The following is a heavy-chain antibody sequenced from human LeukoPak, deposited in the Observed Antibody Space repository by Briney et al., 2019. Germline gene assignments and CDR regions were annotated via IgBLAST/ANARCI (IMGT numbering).Heavy chain of an antibody. D-gene: IGHD3-10*01. J-gene: IGHJ5*02. CDR2: ISYDGSNK. CDR3: VRSSASSGPNCFDP. V-gene: IGHV3-30*03. Sequence: QPGGSLRLSCAASGFTFSSYGMHWVRQAPGKGLEWVAVISYDGSNKYYADSVKGRFTISRDNSKNTLYLQMSSLRTEDTAVYYCVRSSASSGPNCFDPWGQGTLVTVSS. CDR1: GFTFSSYG.